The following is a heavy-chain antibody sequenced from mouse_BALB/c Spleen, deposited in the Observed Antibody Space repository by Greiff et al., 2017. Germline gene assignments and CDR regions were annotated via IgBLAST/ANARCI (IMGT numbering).Heavy chain of an antibody. D-gene: IGHD2-1*01. V-gene: IGHV1S81*02. Sequence: QVQLQQSGAELVKPGASVKLSCKASGYTFTSYYMYWVKQRPGQGLEWIGEINPSNGGTNFNEKFKSKATLTVDKSSSTAYMQLSSLTSEDSAVYYCTRWDGKGDYYAMDYWGQGTSVTVSS. CDR2: INPSNGGT. CDR3: TRWDGKGDYYAMDY. J-gene: IGHJ4*01. CDR1: GYTFTSYY.